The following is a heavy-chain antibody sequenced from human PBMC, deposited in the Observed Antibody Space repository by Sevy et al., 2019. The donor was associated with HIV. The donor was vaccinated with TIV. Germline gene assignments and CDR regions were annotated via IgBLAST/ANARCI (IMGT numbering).Heavy chain of an antibody. CDR2: INYSGST. Sequence: SETLSLTCAVYGGSFSGYYWSWIRQPPGKGLEWIGEINYSGSTNYNPSLKSRVTISVDTSKNQFSLKLSSVTAADTAVYYCARGLPTKVTGYAFDIWGQGTMVTVS. J-gene: IGHJ3*02. CDR3: ARGLPTKVTGYAFDI. V-gene: IGHV4-34*01. D-gene: IGHD2-21*02. CDR1: GGSFSGYY.